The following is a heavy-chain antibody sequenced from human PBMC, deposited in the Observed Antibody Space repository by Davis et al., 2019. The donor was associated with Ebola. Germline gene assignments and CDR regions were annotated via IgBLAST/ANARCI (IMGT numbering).Heavy chain of an antibody. CDR1: GFTFSSYS. J-gene: IGHJ4*02. Sequence: GGSLRLSCAASGFTFSSYSMNWVRQAPGKGLEWVSSISGSSTYIYYAESVKGRFTISRDNAENSLYLQMNSLRVEDTAIFYCARRSEGSDWLIDYWGQGTLVTVSS. V-gene: IGHV3-21*01. D-gene: IGHD6-19*01. CDR3: ARRSEGSDWLIDY. CDR2: ISGSSTYI.